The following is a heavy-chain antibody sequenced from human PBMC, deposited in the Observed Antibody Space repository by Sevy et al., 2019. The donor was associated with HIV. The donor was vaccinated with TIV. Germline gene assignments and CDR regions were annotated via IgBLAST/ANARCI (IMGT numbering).Heavy chain of an antibody. D-gene: IGHD6-13*01. CDR3: ARNQPPPKYGNSWEGAFDI. Sequence: GGSLRLSCAASGFTFSDYYMSWIRQAPGKGLEWISYMSYTGSTKYYADSVKGRFTISRDNAKNSLYVEMNSLRVEDTAVYYCARNQPPPKYGNSWEGAFDIWGQGTVVTVSS. CDR2: MSYTGSTK. V-gene: IGHV3-11*01. CDR1: GFTFSDYY. J-gene: IGHJ3*02.